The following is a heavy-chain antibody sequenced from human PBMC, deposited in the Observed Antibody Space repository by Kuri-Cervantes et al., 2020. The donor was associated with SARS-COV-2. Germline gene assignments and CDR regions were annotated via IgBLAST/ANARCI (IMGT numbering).Heavy chain of an antibody. V-gene: IGHV4-59*12. D-gene: IGHD3-3*01. Sequence: SETLSLTCTVSGGSISSYYWSWIRQPPGKGLEWIGYIYYSGSTNYNPSLKSRVTISVDASKNQFSLKLTSVTAADTAVYYCARRLTSTITIFGVVTRQGFDCWGQGTLVTVSS. J-gene: IGHJ4*02. CDR3: ARRLTSTITIFGVVTRQGFDC. CDR1: GGSISSYY. CDR2: IYYSGST.